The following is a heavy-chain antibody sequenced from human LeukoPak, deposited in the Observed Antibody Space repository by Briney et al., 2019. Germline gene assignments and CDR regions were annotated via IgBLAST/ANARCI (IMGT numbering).Heavy chain of an antibody. J-gene: IGHJ5*02. Sequence: ASVTVSCTASGGTFSSYAISWVRQPPGQGLEWVGEIIPIFGTANYAQKFQGRVTITADESTSTAYMELSSLRSEDTAVYYCARDEGRSGYEANWFDPWGQGTLVTVSS. D-gene: IGHD5-12*01. CDR2: IIPIFGTA. CDR3: ARDEGRSGYEANWFDP. CDR1: GGTFSSYA. V-gene: IGHV1-69*13.